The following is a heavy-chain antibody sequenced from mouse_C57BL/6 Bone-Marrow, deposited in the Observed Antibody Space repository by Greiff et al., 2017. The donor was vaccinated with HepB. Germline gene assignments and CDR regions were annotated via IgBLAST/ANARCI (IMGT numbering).Heavy chain of an antibody. D-gene: IGHD2-3*01. CDR2: GQGREWSG. CDR3: SEDSAVYYCACGRWLLPFAY. J-gene: IGHJ3*01. Sequence: QVQLKQSGPELARPWASVKISCQAFYTFSRRVHFAIRNTNYWKQWVKQRPGQGREWSGAIYPGNGDTSNNQKFKGKATLTADKSASTAYMQLSSLTSEDSAVYYCACGRWLLPFAYWGQGTLVTVSA. CDR1: YTFSRRVH. V-gene: IGHV1-87*01.